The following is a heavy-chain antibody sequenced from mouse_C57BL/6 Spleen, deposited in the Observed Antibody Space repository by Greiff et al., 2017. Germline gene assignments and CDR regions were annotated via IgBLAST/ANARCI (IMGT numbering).Heavy chain of an antibody. J-gene: IGHJ3*01. CDR1: GYAFSNYW. D-gene: IGHD3-2*02. CDR3: ARSSSVYRWFAY. Sequence: VQLQQSGAELVKPGASVKISCKASGYAFSNYWMNWMKQWPGKGLAWIGQIYPGAGDPNYNGKFNGKATLTADKSSSTAYMQLSCLTSEDSAVYFCARSSSVYRWFAYWGKGTLVTVSA. V-gene: IGHV1-80*01. CDR2: IYPGAGDP.